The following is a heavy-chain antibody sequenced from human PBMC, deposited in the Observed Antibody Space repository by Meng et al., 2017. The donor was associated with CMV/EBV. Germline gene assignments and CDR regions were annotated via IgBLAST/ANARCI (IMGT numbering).Heavy chain of an antibody. CDR3: ARGGRDVLRFLEWLPGRYGMDV. CDR1: GGSFSGYY. Sequence: SQTLSLTGAVYGGSFSGYYWSWIRQPPGKGLEWIGEINHSGSTNYNPSLKSRVTISVDTSKNQFSLKLSSVTAADTAVYYCARGGRDVLRFLEWLPGRYGMDVWGQGTTVTVSS. CDR2: INHSGST. D-gene: IGHD3-3*01. V-gene: IGHV4-34*01. J-gene: IGHJ6*02.